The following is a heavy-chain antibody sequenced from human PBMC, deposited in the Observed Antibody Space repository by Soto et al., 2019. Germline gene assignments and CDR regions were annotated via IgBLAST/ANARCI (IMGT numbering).Heavy chain of an antibody. V-gene: IGHV4-4*07. CDR2: IYTSGST. Sequence: PSETLSLTCTVSGGSISSYYWSWIRQPAGKGLEWIGRIYTSGSTNYNPSLKSRVTMSVDTSKNQFSLKLSSVTAADTAVYYCARGVIAYCGGDCYSDGFDPWGQGTLVTVSS. D-gene: IGHD2-21*02. CDR1: GGSISSYY. CDR3: ARGVIAYCGGDCYSDGFDP. J-gene: IGHJ5*02.